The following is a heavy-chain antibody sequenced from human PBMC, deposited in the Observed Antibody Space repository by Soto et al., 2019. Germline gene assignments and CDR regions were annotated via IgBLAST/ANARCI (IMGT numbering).Heavy chain of an antibody. CDR3: AKDPTGEFTMEALD. CDR1: GFTFSSYA. CDR2: ISGSGGST. D-gene: IGHD3-10*01. Sequence: PGGSLRLSCAASGFTFSSYAMSWVRQAPGKGLEWVSAISGSGGSTYYADSVKGRFTISRDNSKNTLYLQMNSLRAEDTAVYYCAKDPTGEFTMEALDWGQGTLVTVSS. J-gene: IGHJ4*02. V-gene: IGHV3-23*01.